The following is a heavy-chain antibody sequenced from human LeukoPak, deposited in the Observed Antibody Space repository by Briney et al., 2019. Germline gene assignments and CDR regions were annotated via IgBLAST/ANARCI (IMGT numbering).Heavy chain of an antibody. CDR1: GYTFTSYY. CDR3: ARGGTMVRGADAFDI. V-gene: IGHV1-46*01. D-gene: IGHD3-10*01. CDR2: INPSGGST. Sequence: ASVKVPCKASGYTFTSYYMHWVRQAPGQGLEWMGIINPSGGSTSYAQKFQGRVTMTRDTSTSTVYMELSSLRSEDTAVYYCARGGTMVRGADAFDIWGQGTMVTVSS. J-gene: IGHJ3*02.